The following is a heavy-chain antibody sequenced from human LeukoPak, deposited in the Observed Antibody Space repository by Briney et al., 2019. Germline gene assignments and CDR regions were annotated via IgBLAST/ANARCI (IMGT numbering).Heavy chain of an antibody. J-gene: IGHJ6*03. V-gene: IGHV4-34*01. D-gene: IGHD3-10*01. CDR2: INHSGNT. CDR1: GGSFSGYY. Sequence: SETLSLTCAVYGGSFSGYYWSWIRQPPGKGLEWIGEINHSGNTNSNPSLKSRVTMLVDTSKNQFSLKLSSVTAADTAVYYCARVGSYGSGSYYNYYYYYYMDVWGKGTTVTISS. CDR3: ARVGSYGSGSYYNYYYYYYMDV.